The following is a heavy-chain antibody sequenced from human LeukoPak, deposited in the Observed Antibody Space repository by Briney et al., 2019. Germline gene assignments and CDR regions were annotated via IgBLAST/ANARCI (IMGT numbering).Heavy chain of an antibody. CDR2: INWNGDRT. J-gene: IGHJ4*02. CDR1: GFTFHDYD. CDR3: ARRDYYGSGSPDF. D-gene: IGHD3-10*01. V-gene: IGHV3-20*04. Sequence: GGSLRLSCAASGFTFHDYDMSWVRQSPGKGLEWVSGINWNGDRTGYADSVKGRFTISRDNAKKSLYLQMNSLRAEDTALYYCARRDYYGSGSPDFWGQGALVTVSS.